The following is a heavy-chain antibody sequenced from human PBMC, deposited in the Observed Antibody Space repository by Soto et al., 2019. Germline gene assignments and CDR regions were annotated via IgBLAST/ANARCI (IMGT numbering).Heavy chain of an antibody. CDR1: GFTFSSYS. V-gene: IGHV3-48*02. CDR2: ISSSSSTI. Sequence: GGSLRLSCAASGFTFSSYSMNWVRQAPGKGLEWVSYISSSSSTIYYADSVKGRFNISRDNAKNSLYLQMNSLRDEDTAVYYCARDILKLSSSSWDLFDYWGQGTLVTVSS. CDR3: ARDILKLSSSSWDLFDY. D-gene: IGHD6-13*01. J-gene: IGHJ4*02.